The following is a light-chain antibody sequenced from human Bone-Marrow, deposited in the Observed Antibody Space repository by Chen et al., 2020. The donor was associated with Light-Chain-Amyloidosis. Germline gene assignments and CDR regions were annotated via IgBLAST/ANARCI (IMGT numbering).Light chain of an antibody. Sequence: DSVMTQSPDSLAVSLGERATINCKSSQSVFYSSNNKNYLAWYQQKPGQPPKLLIYWASTRESGVPDRFSGSGSGTDFTLTISSLQAEDVAVYYCQQYYSTLLTFGGGTKVEIK. J-gene: IGKJ4*01. V-gene: IGKV4-1*01. CDR2: WAS. CDR1: QSVFYSSNNKNY. CDR3: QQYYSTLLT.